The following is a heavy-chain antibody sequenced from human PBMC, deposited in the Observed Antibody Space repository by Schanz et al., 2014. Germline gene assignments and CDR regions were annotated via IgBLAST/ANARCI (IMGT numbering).Heavy chain of an antibody. CDR3: AKAADWPVTRFDP. CDR2: IGVDGTTT. CDR1: GFTFSSYA. Sequence: EVQLLESGGGLVQPGGSLRLSCAASGFTFSSYAMSWVRQAPGKGLEWVSVIGVDGTTTYYADSVKGRFTISSDSSKNTLYLQMSSLRADDTAVYYCAKAADWPVTRFDPWGQGTLVTVSS. J-gene: IGHJ5*02. D-gene: IGHD3-9*01. V-gene: IGHV3-23*01.